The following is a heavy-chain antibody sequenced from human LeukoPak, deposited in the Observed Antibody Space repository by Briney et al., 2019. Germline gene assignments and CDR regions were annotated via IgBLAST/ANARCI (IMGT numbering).Heavy chain of an antibody. Sequence: TLSLTCAVSGGSISSGGYYWSWIRQHPGKGLEWIGYIYYSGSTYYNPSLKSRVTISVDTSKNQFSLKLSSVTAADTAVYYCARGTGITMIVVVPYAFDIWGQGTMVTVSS. CDR2: IYYSGST. CDR3: ARGTGITMIVVVPYAFDI. CDR1: GGSISSGGYY. D-gene: IGHD3-22*01. V-gene: IGHV4-31*11. J-gene: IGHJ3*02.